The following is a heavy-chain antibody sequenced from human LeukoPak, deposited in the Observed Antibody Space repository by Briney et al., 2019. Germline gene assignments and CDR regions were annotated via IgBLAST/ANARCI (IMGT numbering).Heavy chain of an antibody. J-gene: IGHJ4*02. CDR1: GFTFSSYG. CDR3: AKDGGDYDILTGYYRDVGYFDY. CDR2: IRYDGSNK. Sequence: GGSLRLSCAASGFTFSSYGMHWVRQAPGKGLEWVAFIRYDGSNKYYADSVKGRFTISRDNSKNTLYLQMNSLRAEDTAVYYCAKDGGDYDILTGYYRDVGYFDYWGQGTLVTVSS. V-gene: IGHV3-30*02. D-gene: IGHD3-9*01.